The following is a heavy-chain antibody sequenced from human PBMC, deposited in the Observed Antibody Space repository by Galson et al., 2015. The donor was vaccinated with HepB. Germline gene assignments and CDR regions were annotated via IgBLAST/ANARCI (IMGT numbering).Heavy chain of an antibody. CDR2: TYNSGSP. J-gene: IGHJ4*02. Sequence: LTCAVSGASVSSGYHFWSWIRQPPGKGLEWIGYTYNSGSPNYSSSLKSRVTISLDTSKNQFSLKLTSVTAADTAVYFCARDGSYGAYKFWGQGILVTVSS. CDR1: GASVSSGYHF. D-gene: IGHD4-17*01. V-gene: IGHV4-61*01. CDR3: ARDGSYGAYKF.